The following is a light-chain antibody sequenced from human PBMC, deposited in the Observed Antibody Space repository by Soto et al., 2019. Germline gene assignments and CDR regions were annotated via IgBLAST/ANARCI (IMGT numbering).Light chain of an antibody. Sequence: IMMTQSPATLSVSLGERATLSCRAGQTIYSNVAWYQQRPGQAPRLLIYRASTRATGVPARFSGSGSGTEFTLTISSLQSEDFAIYYCQQYQNLRTFGQGTKVDIK. CDR2: RAS. V-gene: IGKV3-15*01. CDR1: QTIYSN. CDR3: QQYQNLRT. J-gene: IGKJ1*01.